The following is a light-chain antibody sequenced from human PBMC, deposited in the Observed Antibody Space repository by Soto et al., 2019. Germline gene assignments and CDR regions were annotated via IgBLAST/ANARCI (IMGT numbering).Light chain of an antibody. CDR2: GAS. V-gene: IGKV3-15*01. CDR3: QQYNNRPRT. J-gene: IGKJ1*01. Sequence: EILMTQSPATLSVSPGDGATLSCRASHSVSTNLAWYQQKPGQAPRLLIYGASTRATGIPARFSGTGFGTEFTLTISSLQSGDSAVYYCQQYNNRPRTFGQGTKVDI. CDR1: HSVSTN.